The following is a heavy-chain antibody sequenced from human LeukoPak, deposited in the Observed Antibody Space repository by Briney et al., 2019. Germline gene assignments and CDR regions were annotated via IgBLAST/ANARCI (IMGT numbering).Heavy chain of an antibody. J-gene: IGHJ5*02. Sequence: ASVKVSCKASGYTFTNYAISWVRQAPGQGLEWMGWMNPNSGNTGYVQKFQGRVTMTRNTSISTAYMELSSLRSEDTAVYYCARGRSSSSWDQNWFDPWGQGTLVTVSS. D-gene: IGHD6-13*01. V-gene: IGHV1-8*02. CDR3: ARGRSSSSWDQNWFDP. CDR2: MNPNSGNT. CDR1: GYTFTNYA.